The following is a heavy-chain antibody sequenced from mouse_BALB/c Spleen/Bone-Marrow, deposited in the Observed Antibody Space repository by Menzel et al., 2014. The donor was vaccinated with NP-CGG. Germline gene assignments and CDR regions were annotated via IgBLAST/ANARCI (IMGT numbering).Heavy chain of an antibody. J-gene: IGHJ2*01. V-gene: IGHV7-3*02. CDR2: IRNKAYGYTT. Sequence: VDSGGGLVQPGVSLRLSFATSGFTFTDYYMNWVRQPPGKALEWLAFIRNKAYGYTTEYSASVKGRFTISRDNSQNILYLQMNALRAEDSATYYCARDMGGLLFDSWSQGTTRSVSS. CDR3: ARDMGGLLFDS. CDR1: GFTFTDYY. D-gene: IGHD1-1*01.